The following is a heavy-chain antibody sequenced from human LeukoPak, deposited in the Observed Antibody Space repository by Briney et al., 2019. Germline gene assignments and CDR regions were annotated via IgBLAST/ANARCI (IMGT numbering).Heavy chain of an antibody. Sequence: PGGSLRLSCAASGFTFDDYGMSWVRHAPGKGLEWVSGINWNGGSTGYAHSVKGRFTISRDNAKNSLYLQMNGLRAEDTALYYCARDRALWSGYYSDYWGQGTLVTVSS. J-gene: IGHJ4*02. CDR2: INWNGGST. CDR3: ARDRALWSGYYSDY. V-gene: IGHV3-20*04. CDR1: GFTFDDYG. D-gene: IGHD3-3*01.